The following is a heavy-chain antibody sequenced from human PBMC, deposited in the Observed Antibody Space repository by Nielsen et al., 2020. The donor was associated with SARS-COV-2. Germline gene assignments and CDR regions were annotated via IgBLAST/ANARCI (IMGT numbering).Heavy chain of an antibody. CDR1: GFTFSSYS. Sequence: GGSLRLSCAASGFTFSSYSMNWVRQAPGKGLEWVSYISSSSSTIYYADSVKGRFTISRDNAKNSLYLQMNSLRAEDTAVYYCATYCSSTSCYWIHFDYWGQGTLVTVSS. V-gene: IGHV3-48*01. J-gene: IGHJ4*02. CDR2: ISSSSSTI. D-gene: IGHD2-2*01. CDR3: ATYCSSTSCYWIHFDY.